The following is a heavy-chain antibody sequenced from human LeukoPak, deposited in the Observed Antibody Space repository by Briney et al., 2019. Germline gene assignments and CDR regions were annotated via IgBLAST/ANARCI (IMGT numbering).Heavy chain of an antibody. V-gene: IGHV3-66*01. CDR3: AREGRFYGSGSNFDY. D-gene: IGHD3-10*01. CDR2: IYSGGST. Sequence: GGSLRLSCATSGFTVSSNYMSWVRQAPGKGLEWVSVIYSGGSTYYADSVKGRFTISRDNSKNTLYLQMGSLRAEDMAVYYCAREGRFYGSGSNFDYWGQGTLVTVSS. J-gene: IGHJ4*02. CDR1: GFTVSSNY.